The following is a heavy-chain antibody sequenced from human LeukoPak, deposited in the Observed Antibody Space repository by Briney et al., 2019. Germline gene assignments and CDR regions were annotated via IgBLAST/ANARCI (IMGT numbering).Heavy chain of an antibody. CDR1: GYTFTSYD. V-gene: IGHV1-8*03. J-gene: IGHJ5*02. CDR3: ARGSLRFLEWLYTNGGVEFDP. D-gene: IGHD3-3*01. CDR2: MNPNSGNT. Sequence: ASVKVSRKASGYTFTSYDINWVRQATGQGLEWMGWMNPNSGNTGYAQKFQGRVTITRNTSISTAYMELSSLRSEDTAVYYCARGSLRFLEWLYTNGGVEFDPWGQGTLVTVSS.